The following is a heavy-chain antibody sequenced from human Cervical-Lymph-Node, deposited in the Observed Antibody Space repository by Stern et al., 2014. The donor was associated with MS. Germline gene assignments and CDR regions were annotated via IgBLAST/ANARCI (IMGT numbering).Heavy chain of an antibody. Sequence: EVQLEESGGGLVQPGGSLRLSCAASGFTFSSYSMNWVRQAPGKGLEWVAYISSSSSTVYYADSVKGRFTISRDNAKNSLYLQMNSLRAEDTAVYYCATQVYDAFDIWGQGTMVTVSS. V-gene: IGHV3-48*01. J-gene: IGHJ3*02. CDR1: GFTFSSYS. CDR3: ATQVYDAFDI. CDR2: ISSSSSTV. D-gene: IGHD1-14*01.